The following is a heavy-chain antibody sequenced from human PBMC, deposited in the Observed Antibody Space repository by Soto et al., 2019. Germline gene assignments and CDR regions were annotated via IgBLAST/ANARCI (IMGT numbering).Heavy chain of an antibody. V-gene: IGHV5-51*01. CDR2: IYPGDSGT. CDR1: GYDFARTW. CDR3: ARLVGAYDSYFDH. D-gene: IGHD5-12*01. J-gene: IGHJ4*02. Sequence: EFLKIACKACGYDFARTWIGWVRQLPGKGLDWLGIIYPGDSGTRYSPSFRGQVTFSVDMSISTAYLQCSGLKTSNIAIYYCARLVGAYDSYFDHWGQGTRVSASS.